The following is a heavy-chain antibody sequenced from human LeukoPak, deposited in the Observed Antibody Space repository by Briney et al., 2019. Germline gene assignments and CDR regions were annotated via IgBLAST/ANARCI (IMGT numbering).Heavy chain of an antibody. CDR3: ASFYYDSSGYYHEYFQH. Sequence: GASVKLSCKASGYTFTGYYMHWVRQAPGQGLEWMGRINPNRGGTNYAQKFQGRVTMTRDTSISTAYMELSRLRSDDTAVYYCASFYYDSSGYYHEYFQHWGQGTLVTVSS. J-gene: IGHJ1*01. CDR2: INPNRGGT. V-gene: IGHV1-2*06. D-gene: IGHD3-22*01. CDR1: GYTFTGYY.